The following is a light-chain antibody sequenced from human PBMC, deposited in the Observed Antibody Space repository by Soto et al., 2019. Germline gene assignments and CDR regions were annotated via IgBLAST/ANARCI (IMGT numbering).Light chain of an antibody. V-gene: IGKV1-5*03. Sequence: DIQMTQSPSTLSASVGDRVTITCRASQSISTWLAWYQQKPGKAPKLLIYKASSLRNGVPSRFSGSGSGTEFTLTISSLQPDDFESYYCQQYNGYPHTFGQGTKLEIK. CDR1: QSISTW. J-gene: IGKJ2*01. CDR3: QQYNGYPHT. CDR2: KAS.